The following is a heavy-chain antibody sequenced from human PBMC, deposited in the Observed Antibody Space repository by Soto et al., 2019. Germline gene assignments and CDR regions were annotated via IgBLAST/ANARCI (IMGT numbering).Heavy chain of an antibody. V-gene: IGHV1-58*01. CDR1: GFTFTSSA. J-gene: IGHJ6*02. CDR3: AADEQYAGATGYYGMDV. D-gene: IGHD1-26*01. CDR2: IVVGSGNT. Sequence: ASVKVSCKASGFTFTSSAVQWVRQARGQRLEWIGWIVVGSGNTNYAQKFQERVTITRDMSTSTAYMELSSLRSEDTAVYYCAADEQYAGATGYYGMDVWGQGTTVTVSS.